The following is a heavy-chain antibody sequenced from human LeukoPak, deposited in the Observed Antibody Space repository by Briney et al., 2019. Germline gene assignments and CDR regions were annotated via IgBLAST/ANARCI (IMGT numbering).Heavy chain of an antibody. D-gene: IGHD1-14*01. CDR1: GFIVNTNY. Sequence: GGSLRLSCAASGFIVNTNYMTWVRQAPGRGLEWVSFIYADGNTYYADSVKGRFTISRDNAKNSLYLQMNSLRAEDTAVYYCARLVLPGAFDIWGQGTMVTVSS. V-gene: IGHV3-53*01. J-gene: IGHJ3*02. CDR3: ARLVLPGAFDI. CDR2: IYADGNT.